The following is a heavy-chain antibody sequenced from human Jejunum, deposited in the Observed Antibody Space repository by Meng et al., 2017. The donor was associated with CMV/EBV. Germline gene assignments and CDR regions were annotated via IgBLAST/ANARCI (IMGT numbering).Heavy chain of an antibody. V-gene: IGHV3-30*02. D-gene: IGHD3-10*01. J-gene: IGHJ4*02. CDR2: IRNDGSEI. Sequence: QVVLGGVGGRVGPAGGSLRLLCVTSGIRFMKSGMPWVRQAPGNGLEWVVFIRNDGSEIFYVDSVKGRFTISRDNSKNTVYLQMDSLRVEDTGIYYCVKDKGRTALDYWGQGSLVTVSS. CDR1: GIRFMKSG. CDR3: VKDKGRTALDY.